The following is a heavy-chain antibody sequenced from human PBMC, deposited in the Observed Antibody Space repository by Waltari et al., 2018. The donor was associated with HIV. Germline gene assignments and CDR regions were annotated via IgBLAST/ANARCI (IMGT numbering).Heavy chain of an antibody. Sequence: QVQLQQWGAGLLKPSEPLSLTCAVSGGSFSGYYWSWIRQPPGKGLEWIGEINHSGSTNYNPSLKSRVTISVDTSKNQFSLKLSSVTAADTAVYYCARARLLWFGELWYYYYGMDVWGQGTTVTVSS. J-gene: IGHJ6*02. V-gene: IGHV4-34*01. CDR2: INHSGST. D-gene: IGHD3-10*01. CDR3: ARARLLWFGELWYYYYGMDV. CDR1: GGSFSGYY.